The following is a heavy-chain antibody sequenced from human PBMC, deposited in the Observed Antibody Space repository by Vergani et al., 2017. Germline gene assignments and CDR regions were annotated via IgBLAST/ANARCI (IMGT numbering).Heavy chain of an antibody. CDR2: MFHIGEA. Sequence: QIQLQESGPGLVKPSETLSLTCSVSGYSISRGFYWAWIRQTPEKGLEWIGGMFHIGEASNSPSLQSRAAFSMDTSKNQFSLQLTSVTAADTAVYFCGVIMVRSPRPDNWFDSWGRGTLVTVSS. V-gene: IGHV4-38-2*02. D-gene: IGHD3-10*01. CDR3: GVIMVRSPRPDNWFDS. CDR1: GYSISRGFY. J-gene: IGHJ5*01.